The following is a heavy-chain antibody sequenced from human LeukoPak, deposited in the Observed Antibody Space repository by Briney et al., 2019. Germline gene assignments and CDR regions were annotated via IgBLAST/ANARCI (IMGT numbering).Heavy chain of an antibody. CDR2: IYPGDSDT. Sequence: GESLKISCKGAVYSFTSYWIGWVRQMPGKGLEWMGIIYPGDSDTRYSPSFQGQVTISADKSISTAYLQWSSLKASDTAMYYCASRDIITRTLNAFDIWGQGTMVTVSS. CDR1: VYSFTSYW. CDR3: ASRDIITRTLNAFDI. V-gene: IGHV5-51*01. D-gene: IGHD2-15*01. J-gene: IGHJ3*02.